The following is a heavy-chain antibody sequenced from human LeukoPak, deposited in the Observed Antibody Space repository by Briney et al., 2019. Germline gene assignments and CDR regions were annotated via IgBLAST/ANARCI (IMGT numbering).Heavy chain of an antibody. CDR2: INHSGST. J-gene: IGHJ4*02. CDR3: ARRPGSYESGHGDDY. V-gene: IGHV4-34*01. Sequence: SETLSLTCAVYGGSFSGYYWSWIRQPPGKGLEWIGEINHSGSTNYNPSLKSRVTISVDTSKNQFSLKLSSVTAADTAVYYCARRPGSYESGHGDDYWGQGTLVTVSS. CDR1: GGSFSGYY. D-gene: IGHD1-14*01.